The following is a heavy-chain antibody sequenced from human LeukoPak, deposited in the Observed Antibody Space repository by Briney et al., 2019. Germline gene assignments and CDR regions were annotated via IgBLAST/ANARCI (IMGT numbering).Heavy chain of an antibody. CDR3: ARAVCDGDCSRNNYFDY. V-gene: IGHV4-31*03. Sequence: SETLSLTCTVSGDSISSGGSYWSWIRQHPGKGLEWIAYIYYSGSTYYNPSLKGRLTISVDTSKNQFSLRLSSVTAADTAVYYCARAVCDGDCSRNNYFDYWGQGTLVTVSS. D-gene: IGHD2-21*02. CDR2: IYYSGST. J-gene: IGHJ4*02. CDR1: GDSISSGGSY.